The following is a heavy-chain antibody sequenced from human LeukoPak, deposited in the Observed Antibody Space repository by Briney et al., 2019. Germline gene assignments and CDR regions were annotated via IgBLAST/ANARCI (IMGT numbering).Heavy chain of an antibody. Sequence: TGGSLRLSCATSGFTFSSYGMHWVRQAPGKGLEWVAVISYDGSNKYYADSVKGRFTISRDNSKNTLYLQMSSLRAEDTAVYYCARDLSPVVRASPMGYWGQGTLVTVSS. D-gene: IGHD3-10*01. J-gene: IGHJ4*02. CDR2: ISYDGSNK. V-gene: IGHV3-30*03. CDR1: GFTFSSYG. CDR3: ARDLSPVVRASPMGY.